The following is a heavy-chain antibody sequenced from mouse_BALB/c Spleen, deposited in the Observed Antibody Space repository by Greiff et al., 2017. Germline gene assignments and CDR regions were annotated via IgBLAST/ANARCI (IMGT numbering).Heavy chain of an antibody. D-gene: IGHD2-1*01. Sequence: QVQLKQPGAELVKPGASVKMSCKASGYTFTSYWMHWVKQRPGQGLEWIGVIDPSDSYTSYNQKFKGKATLTVDTSSSTAYMQLSSLTSEDSAVYYCTRHIYYGNNGPFAYWGQGTLVTVSA. CDR2: IDPSDSYT. CDR1: GYTFTSYW. CDR3: TRHIYYGNNGPFAY. J-gene: IGHJ3*01. V-gene: IGHV1S127*01.